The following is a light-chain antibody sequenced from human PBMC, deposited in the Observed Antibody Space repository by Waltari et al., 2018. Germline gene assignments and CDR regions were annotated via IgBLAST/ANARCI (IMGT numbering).Light chain of an antibody. V-gene: IGLV2-18*02. CDR3: SSYTSSSTWV. CDR2: EVT. J-gene: IGLJ1*01. CDR1: SSDVGSYNR. Sequence: QSALTQPPSVSGSPGQSVTISCPGTSSDVGSYNRGSWYQQHPDPAPKLIIYEVTDRPAGVPDRFSGSKSANTAFLTISGLQAEDEADYFCSSYTSSSTWVFGTGTKVTVL.